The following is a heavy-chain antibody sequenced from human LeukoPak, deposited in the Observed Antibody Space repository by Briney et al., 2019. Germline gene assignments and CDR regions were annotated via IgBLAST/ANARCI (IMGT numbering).Heavy chain of an antibody. J-gene: IGHJ4*02. D-gene: IGHD6-13*01. CDR3: ASGKGIAGVGNFDY. Sequence: SPTLSLTFAISGDSVSTNTAAWNWIRQSPSRGLEWLGRTYYRAKWYNDYAVSVKSRITINPDTSKNQFSLQLKSVTPEDTAVYYCASGKGIAGVGNFDYWGQGTLVTVSS. CDR2: TYYRAKWYN. CDR1: GDSVSTNTAA. V-gene: IGHV6-1*01.